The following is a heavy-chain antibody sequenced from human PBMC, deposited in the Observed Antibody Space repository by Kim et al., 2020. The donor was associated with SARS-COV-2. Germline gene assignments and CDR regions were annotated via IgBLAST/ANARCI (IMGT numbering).Heavy chain of an antibody. Sequence: SVKVSCKASGGTFSSYAISWVRQAPGQGLEWMGGIIPIFGTANYAQKFQGRVTITADESTSTAYMELSSLRSEDTAVYYCARLAMTTVTNFDYWGQGTLVTVSS. D-gene: IGHD4-17*01. CDR3: ARLAMTTVTNFDY. CDR2: IIPIFGTA. J-gene: IGHJ4*02. CDR1: GGTFSSYA. V-gene: IGHV1-69*13.